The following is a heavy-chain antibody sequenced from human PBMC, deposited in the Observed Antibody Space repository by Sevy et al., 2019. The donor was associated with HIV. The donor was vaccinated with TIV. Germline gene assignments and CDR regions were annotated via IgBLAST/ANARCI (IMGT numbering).Heavy chain of an antibody. D-gene: IGHD3-10*01. CDR2: IKQDGSEK. CDR3: ARDRSYGSGSQFDY. Sequence: GGSLRLSCGASGFTLSNYWMSWVRQAAGKGLEWVANIKQDGSEKYYVDSVKGRFTISRGNVKNSMYLQMNSLRAEDAAVYYCARDRSYGSGSQFDYWGQGTLVTVSS. CDR1: GFTLSNYW. J-gene: IGHJ4*02. V-gene: IGHV3-7*03.